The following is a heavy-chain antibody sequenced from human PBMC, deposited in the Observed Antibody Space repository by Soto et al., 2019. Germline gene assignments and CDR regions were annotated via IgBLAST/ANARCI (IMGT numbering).Heavy chain of an antibody. V-gene: IGHV4-34*01. CDR3: ARGGSYSGYDSHYYGMDV. J-gene: IGHJ6*02. Sequence: PSETLSLTCAVYGGSFSGYYWSWIRQPPGKGLEWIGEINHSGSTNYNPSLKSRVTISVDTSKNQFSLKLSSVTAADTAVYYCARGGSYSGYDSHYYGMDVWGQGTTVTVSS. CDR1: GGSFSGYY. D-gene: IGHD5-12*01. CDR2: INHSGST.